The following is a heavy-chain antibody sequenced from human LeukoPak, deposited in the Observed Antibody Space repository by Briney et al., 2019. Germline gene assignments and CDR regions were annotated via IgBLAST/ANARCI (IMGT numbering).Heavy chain of an antibody. Sequence: AGGSLRLSCAASGFTFSSYWMSWVRQALGKGLEWVANIKQDGSEKYYVDSVKGRFAISRDNAKNTLYLQMNSLRAEDTAVYYCAKHILRYFDWLFDAFDIWGQGTMVTVSS. J-gene: IGHJ3*02. V-gene: IGHV3-7*03. CDR2: IKQDGSEK. CDR1: GFTFSSYW. D-gene: IGHD3-9*01. CDR3: AKHILRYFDWLFDAFDI.